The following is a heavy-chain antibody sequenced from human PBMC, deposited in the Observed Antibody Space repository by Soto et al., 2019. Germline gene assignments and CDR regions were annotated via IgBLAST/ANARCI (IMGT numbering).Heavy chain of an antibody. CDR1: GFTFSSYG. V-gene: IGHV3-30*03. D-gene: IGHD5-18*01. Sequence: GGSLRLSCAASGFTFSSYGMHWVRQAPGKGLEWVAVISYDGSNKYYADSVKGRFTISRDNSKNTLYLQMNSLRAEDTAVYYCAILVTAMVTPRAFDIWGQGTMVTVSS. CDR3: AILVTAMVTPRAFDI. J-gene: IGHJ3*02. CDR2: ISYDGSNK.